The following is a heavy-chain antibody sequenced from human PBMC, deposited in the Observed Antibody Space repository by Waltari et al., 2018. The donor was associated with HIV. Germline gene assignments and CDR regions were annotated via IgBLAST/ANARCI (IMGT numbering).Heavy chain of an antibody. CDR1: GFSFSGSA. Sequence: EVQLVESGGGLVQPGGSLKLSCAASGFSFSGSAMPWGRQASGKGLEWVGRIRGKPNSYATAYAESLKGRFTISRDDSKNTAYLQMNSLKTEDTAVYYCTKSVGDSARGWFDPWGQGTLVTVSS. CDR2: IRGKPNSYAT. V-gene: IGHV3-73*01. J-gene: IGHJ5*02. D-gene: IGHD4-17*01. CDR3: TKSVGDSARGWFDP.